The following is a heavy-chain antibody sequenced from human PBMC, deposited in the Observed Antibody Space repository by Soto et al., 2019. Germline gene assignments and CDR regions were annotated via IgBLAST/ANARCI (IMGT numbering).Heavy chain of an antibody. J-gene: IGHJ4*02. CDR3: ARGDCSGGSCYGGGFDY. V-gene: IGHV3-7*01. CDR1: GFTFRSYW. Sequence: EVQLVESGGGLVQPGESLRLSCVVSGFTFRSYWMSWVRQAPGKGLEWVANINQDGSDKYHVDSVKGRFTISRDNAENSLYLQMNSLRAEDTAVYYCARGDCSGGSCYGGGFDYWGQGTLVTVSS. CDR2: INQDGSDK. D-gene: IGHD2-15*01.